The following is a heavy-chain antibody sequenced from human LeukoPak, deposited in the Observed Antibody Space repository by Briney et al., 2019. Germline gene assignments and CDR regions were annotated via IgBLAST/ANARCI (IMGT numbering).Heavy chain of an antibody. D-gene: IGHD5-24*01. CDR1: GFTFKNFV. V-gene: IGHV3-74*01. J-gene: IGHJ1*01. CDR3: AREGEMATAEYFQH. Sequence: GGSLRLSCAAYGFTFKNFVMLWVRQAPGKGLVWVSRVNDDGRSTHYADYVKGRFTVSRDNAKNSLYLQLNSLRVEDTAVYYCAREGEMATAEYFQHWGQGTLVTVSS. CDR2: VNDDGRST.